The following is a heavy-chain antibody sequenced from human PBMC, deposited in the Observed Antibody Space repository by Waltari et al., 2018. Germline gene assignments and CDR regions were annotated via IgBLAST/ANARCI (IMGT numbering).Heavy chain of an antibody. CDR3: ARSRTVIGSPFDY. V-gene: IGHV4-59*06. CDR1: GFSCSTYS. J-gene: IGHJ4*02. D-gene: IGHD3-16*02. Sequence: VELVECGGGLVQPGGSLRLPWSASGFSCSTYSVTGVRRAPGKGLEWIGYIYYSGSTYYNPSLKSRVTISVDTCKNQFSLKLSSVTAADTAVYYCARSRTVIGSPFDYWGQGTLVTVSS. CDR2: IYYSGST.